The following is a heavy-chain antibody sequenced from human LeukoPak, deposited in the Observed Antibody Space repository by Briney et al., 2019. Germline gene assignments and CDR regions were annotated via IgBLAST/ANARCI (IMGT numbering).Heavy chain of an antibody. CDR3: ARGFYGDYSPVDY. Sequence: SETLSLTCAVYGGSFSGYYWSWIRQPPGKGLEWIGEINHSGSTNYNPSLKSRVTISVDTSKNQFSLKLSSVTAADTAVYYCARGFYGDYSPVDYWGQGTLVTVSS. V-gene: IGHV4-34*01. CDR2: INHSGST. CDR1: GGSFSGYY. J-gene: IGHJ4*02. D-gene: IGHD4-17*01.